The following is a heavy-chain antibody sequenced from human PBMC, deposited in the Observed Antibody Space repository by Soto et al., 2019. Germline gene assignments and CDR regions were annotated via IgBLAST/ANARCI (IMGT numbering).Heavy chain of an antibody. CDR1: GGSISSYY. Sequence: SGTLSLTCTVSGGSISSYYWSWIRQPPGKGLEWIGYIYYSGSTNYNPSLKSRVTISVDTSKNQFSLKLSSVTAADTAVYYCAGFTIFGVVVDYWGQGTLVTVSS. CDR2: IYYSGST. D-gene: IGHD3-3*01. CDR3: AGFTIFGVVVDY. J-gene: IGHJ4*02. V-gene: IGHV4-59*01.